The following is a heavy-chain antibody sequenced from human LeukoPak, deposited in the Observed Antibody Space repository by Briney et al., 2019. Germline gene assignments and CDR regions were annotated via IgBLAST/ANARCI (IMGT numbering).Heavy chain of an antibody. J-gene: IGHJ6*04. CDR2: MNSNGGTP. V-gene: IGHV3-64D*06. Sequence: PGGSLRLSCSASGFAFSPYAMNWVRQAPGKGLEYVSAMNSNGGTPYYADPVQGRFTISRDDSKNKLYLQMSSLRAEDTAVYYCVKGRGYYYYYGMDVWGRGTMVIVSS. CDR1: GFAFSPYA. CDR3: VKGRGYYYYYGMDV.